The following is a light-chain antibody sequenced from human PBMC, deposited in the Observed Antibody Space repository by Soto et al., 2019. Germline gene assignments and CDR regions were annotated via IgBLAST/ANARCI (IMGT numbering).Light chain of an antibody. CDR1: QFLSSY. Sequence: VLKQSPATLWSAAGARAFLSCRASQFLSSYLAWYQQKPGQPPRLLVDDTSNRAAGTPAMFSGSRSGTDFTLTIASLEPELFGVDFCHHPNTFGPGTRLEIK. V-gene: IGKV3-11*01. J-gene: IGKJ5*01. CDR3: HHPNT. CDR2: DTS.